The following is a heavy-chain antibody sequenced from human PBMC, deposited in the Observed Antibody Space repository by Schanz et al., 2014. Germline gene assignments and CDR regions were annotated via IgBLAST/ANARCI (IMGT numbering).Heavy chain of an antibody. Sequence: EVQLVESGGNLVQPGGSLRLSCEASGFTFTDFDMHWVRQGPGKGLEWVSGVGRVGDTYYLDSVKGRFTISRENARNSFYLQMDRLRAEDTAVYYCARGGTRFLYYFNLWGRGTLVTVSS. CDR2: VGRVGDT. V-gene: IGHV3-13*01. CDR1: GFTFTDFD. CDR3: ARGGTRFLYYFNL. J-gene: IGHJ2*01. D-gene: IGHD2-21*01.